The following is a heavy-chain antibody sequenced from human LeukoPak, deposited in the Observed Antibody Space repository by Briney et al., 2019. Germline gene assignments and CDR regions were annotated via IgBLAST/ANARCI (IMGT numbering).Heavy chain of an antibody. CDR2: IYYSGST. V-gene: IGHV4-59*01. CDR3: ASYGPGPDY. D-gene: IGHD3-16*01. CDR1: GGSISSYY. J-gene: IGHJ4*02. Sequence: SETLSLTYTVSGGSISSYYWSWIRQPPRKGLEWIGYIYYSGSTNYNPSLKSRVTISVDTSKNQFSLHLSSVTAADTAVYYCASYGPGPDYWGQGTLVTVSS.